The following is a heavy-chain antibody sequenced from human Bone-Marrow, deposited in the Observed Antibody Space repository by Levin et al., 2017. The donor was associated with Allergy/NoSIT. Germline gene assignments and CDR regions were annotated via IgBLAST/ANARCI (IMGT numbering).Heavy chain of an antibody. V-gene: IGHV5-10-1*01. Sequence: GASVKVSCKGSGYSFTSYWISWVRQMPGKGLEWMGRIDPSDSYTNYSPSFQGHVTISADKSISTAYLQWSSLKASDTAMYYCARLFTPTVAGKGGFYFDYWGQGTLVTVSS. D-gene: IGHD6-19*01. J-gene: IGHJ4*02. CDR1: GYSFTSYW. CDR2: IDPSDSYT. CDR3: ARLFTPTVAGKGGFYFDY.